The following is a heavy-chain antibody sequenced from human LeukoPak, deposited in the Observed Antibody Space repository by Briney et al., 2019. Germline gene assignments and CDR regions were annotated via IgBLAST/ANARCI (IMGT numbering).Heavy chain of an antibody. D-gene: IGHD4-17*01. CDR2: ISAYNGNT. CDR1: GYTFTSYG. J-gene: IGHJ4*02. Sequence: ASVKVSCKASGYTFTSYGISWVRQAPGQGLEWMGWISAYNGNTNYAQKLQGRVTMTTDTSTSTAYMELRSLRSDDTAVYYCARGRLKGDYDAGGDYWGQGTLVTVSS. CDR3: ARGRLKGDYDAGGDY. V-gene: IGHV1-18*01.